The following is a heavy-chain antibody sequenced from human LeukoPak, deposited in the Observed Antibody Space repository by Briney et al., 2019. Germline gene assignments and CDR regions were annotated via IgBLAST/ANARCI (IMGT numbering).Heavy chain of an antibody. D-gene: IGHD3-3*01. V-gene: IGHV4-39*01. CDR2: IYYSGST. J-gene: IGHJ4*02. Sequence: KSSETLSLTCTVSGGSISSSSYYWGWLRQPPGKGLEWIGSIYYSGSTYYNPSLKSRVTISVDTSKNQLSLKLSSVTAADTAVYYCARVITIFGVVILMYFDYWGQGTLVTVSS. CDR1: GGSISSSSYY. CDR3: ARVITIFGVVILMYFDY.